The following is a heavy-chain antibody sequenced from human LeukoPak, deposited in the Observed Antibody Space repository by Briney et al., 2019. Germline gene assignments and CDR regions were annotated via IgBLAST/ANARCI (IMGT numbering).Heavy chain of an antibody. CDR3: ARFSPKYSYDY. CDR2: IHPSGML. D-gene: IGHD5-18*01. J-gene: IGHJ4*02. Sequence: SETLSLTCTVSGASFNSDDQYWNWIRQSPGKGLEWIGSIHPSGMLYNNPSLESRVTMSVDTSKNQFSLKLSSVTAADTAVYYCARFSPKYSYDYWGQGTLVTVSS. CDR1: GASFNSDDQY. V-gene: IGHV4-39*07.